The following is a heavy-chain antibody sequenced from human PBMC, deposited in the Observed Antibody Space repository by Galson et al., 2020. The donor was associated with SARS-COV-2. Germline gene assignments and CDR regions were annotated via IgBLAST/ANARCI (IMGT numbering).Heavy chain of an antibody. Sequence: GESLKISCKGSGYIFTYYWIGWVRQMPGKGLEWMGIIYPDDSDTRYSPSFQGQVTISVDKSITTVYLQWSSLKASDSAMYYCARQYSSSWRDAFDIWGQGTMVTVSS. CDR3: ARQYSSSWRDAFDI. CDR1: GYIFTYYW. D-gene: IGHD6-13*01. V-gene: IGHV5-51*01. J-gene: IGHJ3*02. CDR2: IYPDDSDT.